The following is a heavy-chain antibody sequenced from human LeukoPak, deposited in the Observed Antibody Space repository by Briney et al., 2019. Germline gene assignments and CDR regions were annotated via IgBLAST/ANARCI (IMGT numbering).Heavy chain of an antibody. J-gene: IGHJ5*02. CDR3: ARDNGDYDEGGFDP. CDR2: IYTSGST. Sequence: PSETLSLTCTVSGGSISSYYRSWIRQPAGKGLEWIGRIYTSGSTNYNPSLKSRVSMSVDTSKNQFSLKLSSVTAADTAVYYCARDNGDYDEGGFDPWGQGTLVTVSS. CDR1: GGSISSYY. V-gene: IGHV4-4*07. D-gene: IGHD4-17*01.